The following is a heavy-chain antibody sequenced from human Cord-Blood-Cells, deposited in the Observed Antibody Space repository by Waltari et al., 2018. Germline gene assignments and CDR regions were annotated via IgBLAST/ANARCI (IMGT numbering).Heavy chain of an antibody. CDR1: GFTFSNAW. J-gene: IGHJ4*02. D-gene: IGHD6-19*01. CDR2: IKSKTDGGTT. Sequence: EVQLVESGGGLVKPGGSLRLSCVASGFTFSNAWMSWVRQAPGKGLEWVGRIKSKTDGGTTDYASPVKGRFTISRDYSKNTLYLQMNSLKTEDTAVYYCTTVGYRSGWRTDYWGQGTLVTVSS. V-gene: IGHV3-15*01. CDR3: TTVGYRSGWRTDY.